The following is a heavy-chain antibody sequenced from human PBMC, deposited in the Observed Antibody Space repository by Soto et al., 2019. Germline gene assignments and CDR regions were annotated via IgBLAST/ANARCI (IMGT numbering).Heavy chain of an antibody. D-gene: IGHD2-8*01. Sequence: GGSLRLSCAASGFTFSSHAMGWLRQAPGTGPEWVAFVDGSGGDTSYADSVKGRFTISRDDSDNSLFLDMNSLRAEDTGRYFCGKEIFAVAYAATSAFDLWGQGTLVTVSS. CDR2: VDGSGGDT. J-gene: IGHJ4*02. V-gene: IGHV3-23*01. CDR3: GKEIFAVAYAATSAFDL. CDR1: GFTFSSHA.